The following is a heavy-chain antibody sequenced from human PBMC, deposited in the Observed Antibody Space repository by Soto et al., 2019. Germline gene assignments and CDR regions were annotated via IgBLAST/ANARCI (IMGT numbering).Heavy chain of an antibody. J-gene: IGHJ3*02. CDR3: AKDHLGDPPLYAFDI. CDR2: ISYDGSNK. V-gene: IGHV3-30*18. D-gene: IGHD2-21*02. CDR1: GFTFSSYG. Sequence: QVQLVESGGGVVQPGRSLRLSCAASGFTFSSYGMHWVRQAPGKGLEWVAVISYDGSNKYYADSVKGRFTISRDNSKNTLYLQMNSLRAKDTAVYYCAKDHLGDPPLYAFDIWGQGTMVTVSS.